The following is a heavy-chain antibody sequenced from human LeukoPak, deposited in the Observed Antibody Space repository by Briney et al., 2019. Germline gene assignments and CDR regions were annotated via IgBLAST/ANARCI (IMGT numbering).Heavy chain of an antibody. Sequence: GASVKVSCKASGYSFTTFYIHWVRQAPGQGLQWMGIINPSGGSATYAQKFRGRIILTRDTSTSTVYMELSSLRSEDTAVYFCARSRTGTDPYFDYWGQGTLVTVS. J-gene: IGHJ4*01. D-gene: IGHD1-1*01. CDR2: INPSGGSA. CDR3: ARSRTGTDPYFDY. CDR1: GYSFTTFY. V-gene: IGHV1-46*01.